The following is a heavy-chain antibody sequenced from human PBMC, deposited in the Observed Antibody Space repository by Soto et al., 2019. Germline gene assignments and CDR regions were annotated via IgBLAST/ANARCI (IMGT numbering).Heavy chain of an antibody. CDR1: GGSISSSSYY. V-gene: IGHV4-39*01. Sequence: SETLSLTCTVSGGSISSSSYYWGWIRQPPGKGLEWIGSIYYSGSTYYNPSLKSRVTISVDTSKNQFSLKLSSVTAADTAVYYCARHSIAAAEFDYWGQGTLVTVSS. D-gene: IGHD6-13*01. CDR2: IYYSGST. CDR3: ARHSIAAAEFDY. J-gene: IGHJ4*02.